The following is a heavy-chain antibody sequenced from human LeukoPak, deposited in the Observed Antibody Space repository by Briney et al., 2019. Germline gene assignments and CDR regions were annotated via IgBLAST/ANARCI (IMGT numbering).Heavy chain of an antibody. CDR2: ISSSSSYI. V-gene: IGHV3-21*01. CDR1: GFTFINYA. CDR3: ARLLNPKPPHYDFWSGASSTTGYYMDV. J-gene: IGHJ6*03. Sequence: GGSLRLSCAASGFTFINYAMHWVRQAPGKGLEWVSSISSSSSYIYYADSVKGRFTISRDNAKNSLYLQMNSLRAEDTAVYYCARLLNPKPPHYDFWSGASSTTGYYMDVWGKGTTVTVSS. D-gene: IGHD3-3*01.